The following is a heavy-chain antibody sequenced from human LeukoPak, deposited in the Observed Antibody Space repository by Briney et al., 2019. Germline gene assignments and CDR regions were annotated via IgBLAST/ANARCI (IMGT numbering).Heavy chain of an antibody. CDR3: ANKRNTAPYYFDY. D-gene: IGHD5-18*01. Sequence: SGTLSLTCAVSGGSLNSNDWWSWVRQPPGKGLEWIGEIYHSGSANYNPSLKSRVTISVDKSKNQFSLKLSSVTAADTAVYYCANKRNTAPYYFDYWAREPWSPSPQ. CDR2: IYHSGSA. V-gene: IGHV4-4*02. CDR1: GGSLNSNDW. J-gene: IGHJ4*02.